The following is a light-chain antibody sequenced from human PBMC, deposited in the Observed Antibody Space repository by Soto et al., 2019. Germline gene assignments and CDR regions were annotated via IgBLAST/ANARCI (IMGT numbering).Light chain of an antibody. CDR1: SSDVGGYNY. Sequence: QSALTQPASVSGSPGQSITISCTGTSSDVGGYNYVSWYQQHPGKAPKLMIYDVSNRPSGVSNRFSVSKSGNTASLTISGLQDEDEADYDCSSYTSSSSYVFGTGTKLTVL. CDR3: SSYTSSSSYV. V-gene: IGLV2-14*01. J-gene: IGLJ1*01. CDR2: DVS.